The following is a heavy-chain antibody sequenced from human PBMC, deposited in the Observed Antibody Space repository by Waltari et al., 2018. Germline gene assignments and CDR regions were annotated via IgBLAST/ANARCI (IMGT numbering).Heavy chain of an antibody. D-gene: IGHD4-17*01. CDR2: INAGNGNT. J-gene: IGHJ6*02. V-gene: IGHV1-3*01. CDR3: AITVTTWRVYYYYYGMDV. CDR1: GYTFTSYA. Sequence: QVQLVQSGAEVKKPGASVKVSCKASGYTFTSYAMHWVRQAPGQRLEWMGWINAGNGNTKYSQKFQGRVTITRDTSASTAYMELSSLRSEDTAVYYCAITVTTWRVYYYYYGMDVWGQGTTVTVSS.